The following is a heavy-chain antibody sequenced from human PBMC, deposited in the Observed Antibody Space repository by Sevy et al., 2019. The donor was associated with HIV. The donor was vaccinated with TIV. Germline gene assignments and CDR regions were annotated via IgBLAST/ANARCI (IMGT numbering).Heavy chain of an antibody. V-gene: IGHV3-30*18. CDR3: AKDNQYYYDSSGYYGLQAFDI. CDR2: ISYDGSNK. J-gene: IGHJ3*02. D-gene: IGHD3-22*01. Sequence: GGSLRLSCAASGFTFSCYGMHWVRQAPGKGLEWVAVISYDGSNKYYADSVKGRFTISRDNSKNTLYLQMNSLRAEDTAVYYCAKDNQYYYDSSGYYGLQAFDIWGQGTMVTVSS. CDR1: GFTFSCYG.